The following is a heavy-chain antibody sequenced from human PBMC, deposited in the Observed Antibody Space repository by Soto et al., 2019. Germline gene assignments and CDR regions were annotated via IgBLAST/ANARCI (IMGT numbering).Heavy chain of an antibody. V-gene: IGHV3-13*04. J-gene: IGHJ4*02. CDR3: ARAIGPTLFDY. D-gene: IGHD3-22*01. Sequence: PGGSLRLSCSASGFTFSSYDMHWVRQGPGKGLEWVSAIGTAGDTNYAGSVKGRFTISRENAKNSLYLQMNSLRAEDTAIYFCARAIGPTLFDYWGQGTMVTV. CDR1: GFTFSSYD. CDR2: IGTAGDT.